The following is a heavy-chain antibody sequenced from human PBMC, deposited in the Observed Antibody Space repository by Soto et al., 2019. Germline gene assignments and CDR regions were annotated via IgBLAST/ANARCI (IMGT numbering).Heavy chain of an antibody. D-gene: IGHD3-16*02. CDR3: AAYADGPYRPPYDY. V-gene: IGHV3-23*01. CDR1: GSTFTSSV. Sequence: VSLRLSCAASGSTFTSSVMAGVRRPPGRGLEWISSLGLIPRHTFYADSVKGRFTISRDNSRTTLYLQMTGLTFDDTAVYYCAAYADGPYRPPYDYWGQGTQVTVSS. J-gene: IGHJ4*02. CDR2: LGLIPRHT.